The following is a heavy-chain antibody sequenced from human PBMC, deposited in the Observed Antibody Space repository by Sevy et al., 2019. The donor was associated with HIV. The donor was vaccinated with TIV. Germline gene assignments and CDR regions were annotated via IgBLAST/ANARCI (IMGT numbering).Heavy chain of an antibody. CDR2: ISSNGGST. V-gene: IGHV3-64D*06. Sequence: GGALRLSCSASGFTFSSYAMHWVRQAPGKGLEYVSAISSNGGSTYYADSVKGRFTITRDNSSNTLYLQMSSLRAEDTAVYYCVKDGGVRGVMRSAAFDIWGQGTMVTVSS. D-gene: IGHD3-10*01. CDR1: GFTFSSYA. J-gene: IGHJ3*02. CDR3: VKDGGVRGVMRSAAFDI.